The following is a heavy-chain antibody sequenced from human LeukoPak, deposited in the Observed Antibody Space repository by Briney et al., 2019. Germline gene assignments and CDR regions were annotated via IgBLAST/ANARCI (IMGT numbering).Heavy chain of an antibody. CDR3: AKDGVVAYYYHMDV. D-gene: IGHD3-22*01. V-gene: IGHV3-30*02. CDR2: IRYDGSKK. CDR1: GFTFSSYA. Sequence: PGGSLRLSCAASGFTFSSYAMSWVRQAPGKGLEWVAFIRYDGSKKYYAESVKGRFTISRDNSKNTLYLQMNSLRVEDTAVYYCAKDGVVAYYYHMDVWGKGTPVTISS. J-gene: IGHJ6*03.